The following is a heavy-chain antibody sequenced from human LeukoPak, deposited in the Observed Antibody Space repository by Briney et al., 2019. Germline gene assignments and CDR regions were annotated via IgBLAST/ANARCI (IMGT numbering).Heavy chain of an antibody. Sequence: ASVKVSCKASGFTFTNYGFAWVRQAPGQGLEWMGWISAYNGDKKYTQNFQSRLSMTTDSSMSTAYMELRNLRSDDTAVYYCTRDFSNTSGFKVVVDFWGQGTLVTVSS. CDR1: GFTFTNYG. V-gene: IGHV1-18*04. CDR3: TRDFSNTSGFKVVVDF. J-gene: IGHJ4*02. D-gene: IGHD6-19*01. CDR2: ISAYNGDK.